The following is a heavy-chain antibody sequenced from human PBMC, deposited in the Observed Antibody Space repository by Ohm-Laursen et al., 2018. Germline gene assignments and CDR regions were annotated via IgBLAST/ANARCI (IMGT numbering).Heavy chain of an antibody. J-gene: IGHJ4*02. CDR1: GFTFSDPW. Sequence: SLRLSCAASGFTFSDPWMYWVRQAPGKGLVWVSRITSDGSNTIYADSVKGRFTVSRDNAKNTLYLQMNSLRAEDTAVYYCAKGIVGATTWDYWGQGTLVTVSS. CDR3: AKGIVGATTWDY. D-gene: IGHD1-26*01. CDR2: ITSDGSNT. V-gene: IGHV3-74*01.